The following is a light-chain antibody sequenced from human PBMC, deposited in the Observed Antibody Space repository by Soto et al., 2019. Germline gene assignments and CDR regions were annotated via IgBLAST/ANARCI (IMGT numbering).Light chain of an antibody. CDR1: QDIQNA. CDR3: LQHDSNVCT. Sequence: DIQMTQSPSSLSASVGDRVTITCRASQDIQNALGWYQQKPGKAPKRLIYAASSLQSGVPSRFRGSRSGKEFTLTISSLQPEDFATYYCLQHDSNVCTLGQGTKV. J-gene: IGKJ1*01. V-gene: IGKV1-17*01. CDR2: AAS.